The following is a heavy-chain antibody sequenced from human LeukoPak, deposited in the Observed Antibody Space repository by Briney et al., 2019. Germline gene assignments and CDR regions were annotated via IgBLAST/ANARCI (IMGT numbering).Heavy chain of an antibody. CDR3: ARDVFGGMFDY. CDR2: IYTSGST. D-gene: IGHD3-16*01. Sequence: SETLSLTCTVSGGSISSSDYYWGWIRQPPGKGLDWIGSIYTSGSTNYNPSLKSRVTMSVDTSKNQFSLRLSSVTAADTAVYYCARDVFGGMFDYWGQGTLVTVSS. CDR1: GGSISSSDYY. V-gene: IGHV4-39*07. J-gene: IGHJ4*02.